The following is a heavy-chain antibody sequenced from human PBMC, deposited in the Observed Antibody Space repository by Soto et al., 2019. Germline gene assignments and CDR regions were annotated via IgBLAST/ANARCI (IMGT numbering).Heavy chain of an antibody. V-gene: IGHV3-21*01. CDR2: ISSSSSYI. Sequence: GESLRLSCAASGFTLSSYSMNWGRQAPGKGLEWGSSISSSSSYIYYADSVKGRFTISRDKDKNSLYLQMNSLRAEDTAVYYCSRARGPDSSGYYSYFAYWGQGTLVTVSS. CDR1: GFTLSSYS. J-gene: IGHJ4*02. CDR3: SRARGPDSSGYYSYFAY. D-gene: IGHD3-22*01.